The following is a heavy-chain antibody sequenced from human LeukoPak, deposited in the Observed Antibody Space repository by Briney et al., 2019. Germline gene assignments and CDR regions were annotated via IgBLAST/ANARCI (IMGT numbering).Heavy chain of an antibody. V-gene: IGHV4-39*07. CDR2: INHSGST. J-gene: IGHJ4*02. D-gene: IGHD3-10*01. CDR1: GGSFSSGSYY. CDR3: ARGFSHRSSRGKDYGSGLVFDY. Sequence: SETLSLTCTVSGGSFSSGSYYWSWIRQPPGKGLEWIGEINHSGSTNYNPSLKSRVTISVDTSKNQFSLKLSSVTAADTAVYHCARGFSHRSSRGKDYGSGLVFDYWGQGTLVTVSS.